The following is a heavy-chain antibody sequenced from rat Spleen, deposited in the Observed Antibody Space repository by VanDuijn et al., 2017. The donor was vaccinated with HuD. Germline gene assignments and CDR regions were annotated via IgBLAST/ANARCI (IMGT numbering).Heavy chain of an antibody. CDR1: GFTFSDHY. D-gene: IGHD1-4*01. Sequence: EVQLVESDGGLVQPGRSLKLSCATSGFTFSDHYVAWVSQAPTKGLDWVATSIYDGRRTFYRDSVRARFTISRDNATIIRYLQIVSLSSEDTATYYCATPTPGIPFTYWGQGTLFTVSS. J-gene: IGHJ3*01. V-gene: IGHV5S10*01. CDR3: ATPTPGIPFTY. CDR2: SIYDGRRT.